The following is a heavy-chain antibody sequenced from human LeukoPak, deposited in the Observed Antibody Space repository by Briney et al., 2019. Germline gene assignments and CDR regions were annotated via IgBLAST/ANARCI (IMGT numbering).Heavy chain of an antibody. CDR3: ATKADGLGSYRNFFDY. CDR2: ISGSGGST. Sequence: PGGSLRLSCAASGFTFSSYAMSWVRQAPGKGLEWVSAISGSGGSTYYADSVKGRFTISRDNSKNTLYLQMNSLRAEDTAVYYCATKADGLGSYRNFFDYWGQGTLVTVSS. V-gene: IGHV3-23*01. J-gene: IGHJ4*02. CDR1: GFTFSSYA. D-gene: IGHD3-10*01.